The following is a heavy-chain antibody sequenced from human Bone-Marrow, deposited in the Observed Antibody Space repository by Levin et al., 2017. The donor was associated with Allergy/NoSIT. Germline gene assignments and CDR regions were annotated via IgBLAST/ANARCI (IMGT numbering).Heavy chain of an antibody. D-gene: IGHD3-22*01. V-gene: IGHV1-69*04. CDR2: IIPILGIA. CDR3: AREASLYYYDSSGYYLY. Sequence: GGSLRLSCKASGGTFSSYTISWVRQAPGQGLEWMGRIIPILGIANYAQKFQGRVTITADKSTSTAYMELSSLRTEDTAVYYCAREASLYYYDSSGYYLYWGQGTLVTVSS. CDR1: GGTFSSYT. J-gene: IGHJ4*02.